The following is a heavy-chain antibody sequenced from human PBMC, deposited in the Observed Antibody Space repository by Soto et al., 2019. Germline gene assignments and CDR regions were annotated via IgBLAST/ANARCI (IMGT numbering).Heavy chain of an antibody. CDR1: GGSISSYY. Sequence: PSETLSLTCTVSGGSISSYYWCWIRQPPGKGLEWIGYIYYSGSTNYNPSLKSRVTISVDTSKNQFSLKLSSVTAADTAVYYCARELLYYDSSGYSWDDAFDIWGQGTMVTVSS. V-gene: IGHV4-59*01. CDR2: IYYSGST. J-gene: IGHJ3*02. D-gene: IGHD3-22*01. CDR3: ARELLYYDSSGYSWDDAFDI.